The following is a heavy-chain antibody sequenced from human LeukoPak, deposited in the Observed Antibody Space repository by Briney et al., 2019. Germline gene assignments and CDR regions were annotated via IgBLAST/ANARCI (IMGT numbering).Heavy chain of an antibody. J-gene: IGHJ4*02. V-gene: IGHV4-34*01. D-gene: IGHD3-16*02. CDR1: GDSFNDYY. Sequence: PSETLSLTCTLYGDSFNDYYWSWIRQPPGKGLEWIGEINHSGGTNYNPSLWSRLTISIDTSKHQFSLQVTSVTAADTGVYFCARVSDIIISFGGVISYFDNWGQGALVTVSS. CDR3: ARVSDIIISFGGVISYFDN. CDR2: INHSGGT.